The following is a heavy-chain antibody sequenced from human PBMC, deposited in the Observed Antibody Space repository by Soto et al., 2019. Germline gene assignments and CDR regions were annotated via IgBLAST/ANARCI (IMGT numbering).Heavy chain of an antibody. D-gene: IGHD3-10*01. V-gene: IGHV3-23*01. J-gene: IGHJ6*02. CDR1: GFTFSSYA. Sequence: LRLSCAASGFTFSSYAMSWVRQAPGKGLEWVSAISGSGGSTYYADSVKGRFTISRDNSKNTLYLQMNSLRAEDTAVYYCARERPLPIWFGELLETTGYYGMDVWGQGTTVTVSS. CDR3: ARERPLPIWFGELLETTGYYGMDV. CDR2: ISGSGGST.